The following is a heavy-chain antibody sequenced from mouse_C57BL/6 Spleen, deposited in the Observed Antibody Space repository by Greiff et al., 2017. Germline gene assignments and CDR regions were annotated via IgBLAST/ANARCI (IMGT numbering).Heavy chain of an antibody. CDR1: GYTFTGYT. J-gene: IGHJ4*01. D-gene: IGHD1-1*01. CDR2: INPSSGYT. CDR3: ARDGVITTVVVPMDY. Sequence: VQLQQSGAELARPGASVKMSCKASGYTFTGYTMHWVKQRPGQGLEWIGYINPSSGYTKYNQKFKDKATLTADKSSSTAYMQLSSLTSEDSAVYYCARDGVITTVVVPMDYWGQGTSVTVSS. V-gene: IGHV1-4*01.